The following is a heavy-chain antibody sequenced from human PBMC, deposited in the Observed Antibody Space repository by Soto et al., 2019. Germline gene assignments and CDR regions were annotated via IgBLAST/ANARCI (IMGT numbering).Heavy chain of an antibody. CDR2: ISYDGSNK. Sequence: QVPLVESGGGVVQPGRSLRLPCAASGFPFSSYDMHWVRQAPGKGLEWVAVISYDGSNKYYADSVKGRFTISRDNSKNTLYLQMNSLRAEDTAVYYCAKEYSGYDHFDYWGQGTLVTVSS. D-gene: IGHD5-12*01. CDR3: AKEYSGYDHFDY. CDR1: GFPFSSYD. J-gene: IGHJ4*02. V-gene: IGHV3-30*18.